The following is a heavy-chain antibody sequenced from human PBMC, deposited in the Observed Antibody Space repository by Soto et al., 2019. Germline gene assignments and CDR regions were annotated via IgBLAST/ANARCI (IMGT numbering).Heavy chain of an antibody. D-gene: IGHD3-10*01. CDR3: AKDTPGTVSR. Sequence: QVQLVESGGGVVQPGRSLRLSCAASGFTFSHSGFHWFRQAPGKGLEWVIFISSDGNSQYYGDSVKGRFTISRDNSRNTLYLQMNSLRPEDTAVYYCAKDTPGTVSRWGQGTLATVSS. CDR1: GFTFSHSG. V-gene: IGHV3-30*18. J-gene: IGHJ4*02. CDR2: ISSDGNSQ.